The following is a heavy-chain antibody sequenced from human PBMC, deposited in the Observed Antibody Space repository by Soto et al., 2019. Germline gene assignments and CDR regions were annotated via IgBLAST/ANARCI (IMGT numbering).Heavy chain of an antibody. J-gene: IGHJ4*02. D-gene: IGHD2-15*01. Sequence: ASVKVSCKASGGTFSSYAISWVRQAPGQGLEWMGGIIPIFGTANYAQKFQGRVTITADKSTSTAYMELSSLRSEDTAVYYCARGYCSGGSCYSCDYWGQGTLVTVSS. CDR3: ARGYCSGGSCYSCDY. V-gene: IGHV1-69*06. CDR2: IIPIFGTA. CDR1: GGTFSSYA.